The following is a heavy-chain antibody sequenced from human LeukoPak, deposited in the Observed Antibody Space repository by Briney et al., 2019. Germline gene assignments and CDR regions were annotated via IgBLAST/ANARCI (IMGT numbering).Heavy chain of an antibody. J-gene: IGHJ4*02. CDR1: GCSISSYY. V-gene: IGHV4-59*01. CDR3: ARDIPIDY. CDR2: IYYSGST. Sequence: SETLSLTCTVSGCSISSYYWSWIRQPPGKGLEWIGYIYYSGSTNYNPSLKSRVTISVDTSKNQFSLKLSSVTAADTAVYYCARDIPIDYWGQGTLVTVSS.